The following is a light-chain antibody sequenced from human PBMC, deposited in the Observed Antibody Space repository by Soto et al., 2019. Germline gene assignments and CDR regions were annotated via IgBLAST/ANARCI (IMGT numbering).Light chain of an antibody. CDR3: QSYDSSLSGWV. CDR2: GNS. J-gene: IGLJ3*02. V-gene: IGLV1-40*01. CDR1: SSNIGAGYD. Sequence: QSVLTQPPSVSGSPGQTVTISCTGSSSNIGAGYDVHWYQQLPGTAPKLLIYGNSNRPSGVPDRFSGSKSATSASLAITGLQDEDEADYYCQSYDSSLSGWVFGGGTKLTVL.